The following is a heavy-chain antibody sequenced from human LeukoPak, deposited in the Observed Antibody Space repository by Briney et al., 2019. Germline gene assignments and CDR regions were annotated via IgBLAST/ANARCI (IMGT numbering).Heavy chain of an antibody. Sequence: SETLSLTCAVYGGSFSGYYWSWIRQPPGKGLEWIGEINHSGSTNYNPSLKSRVTISVDTSKNQFSLKLSSVTAADTAVYYCARSYSSGWYRGSAVDYWGQGTLVTVSS. V-gene: IGHV4-34*01. CDR1: GGSFSGYY. CDR3: ARSYSSGWYRGSAVDY. CDR2: INHSGST. D-gene: IGHD6-19*01. J-gene: IGHJ4*02.